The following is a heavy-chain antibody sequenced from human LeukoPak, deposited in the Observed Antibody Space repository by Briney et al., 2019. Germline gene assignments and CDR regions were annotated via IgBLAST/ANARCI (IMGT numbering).Heavy chain of an antibody. CDR2: ISSSSSTI. Sequence: GGSLRLSCAASGFTFSSYSMNWVRQAPGKGLDWVSYISSSSSTIYYADSVKGRFTISRDNAKNSLYLQMDSLRDEDTAVYYCASAPLNGDYFDYWGQGTLVTVSS. CDR3: ASAPLNGDYFDY. J-gene: IGHJ4*02. V-gene: IGHV3-48*02. CDR1: GFTFSSYS. D-gene: IGHD4-17*01.